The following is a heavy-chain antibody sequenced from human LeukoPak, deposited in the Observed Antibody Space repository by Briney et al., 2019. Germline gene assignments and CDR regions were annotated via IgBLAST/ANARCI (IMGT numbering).Heavy chain of an antibody. J-gene: IGHJ5*02. Sequence: SETLSLTCAVYGGSFSVYYWSWIRQPLGKGLEWIGEINHSGSTNYNPSLKSRVTISVDTSKNQFSLKLSSVTAADTAVYYCARARIAAAVYTDWFDPWGQGTLVTVSS. D-gene: IGHD6-13*01. CDR3: ARARIAAAVYTDWFDP. CDR1: GGSFSVYY. V-gene: IGHV4-34*01. CDR2: INHSGST.